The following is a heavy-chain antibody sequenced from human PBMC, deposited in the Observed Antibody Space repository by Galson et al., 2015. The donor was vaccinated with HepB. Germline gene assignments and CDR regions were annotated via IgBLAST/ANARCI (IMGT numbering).Heavy chain of an antibody. CDR3: ARGNGYYYYGMDV. V-gene: IGHV4-4*02. Sequence: ETLSLTCTVSGGSISSSNWWSWVRQPPGKGLEWIGEIYHSGSTNYNPSLKSRVTISVDKSKNQFSLKLSFVTAADTAVYYCARGNGYYYYGMDVWGQGTTVTVSS. CDR2: IYHSGST. CDR1: GGSISSSNW. D-gene: IGHD4-11*01. J-gene: IGHJ6*02.